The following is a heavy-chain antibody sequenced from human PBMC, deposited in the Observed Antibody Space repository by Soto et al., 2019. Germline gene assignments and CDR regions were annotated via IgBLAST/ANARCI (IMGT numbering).Heavy chain of an antibody. D-gene: IGHD4-17*01. CDR3: ARGRYGDY. CDR1: GYTFTTYG. CDR2: ISAYSGNT. V-gene: IGHV1-18*01. Sequence: QVQLVQSGAEVKKPGASVKVSCKASGYTFTTYGISWVRQAPGQGLEWVGWISAYSGNTKYAQKLQGRVTVTTDTSTTTAYMAVRGLRSDDTAVYYCARGRYGDYWGQGTLVTTSS. J-gene: IGHJ4*02.